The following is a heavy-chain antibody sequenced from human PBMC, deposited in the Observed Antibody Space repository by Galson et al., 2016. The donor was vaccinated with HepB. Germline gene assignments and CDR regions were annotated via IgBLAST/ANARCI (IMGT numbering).Heavy chain of an antibody. CDR3: AKDLGDRLVTVYYYMDA. D-gene: IGHD4-11*01. CDR2: ISKSGGYT. Sequence: SLRLSCAASGFIFTEYAMSWVRQAPGKGLEWVSAISKSGGYTYYADSVKGRFTISRDNSKNTLSLQMNSLRAEDTALYYCAKDLGDRLVTVYYYMDAWGKGTTVTVSS. CDR1: GFIFTEYA. J-gene: IGHJ6*03. V-gene: IGHV3-23*01.